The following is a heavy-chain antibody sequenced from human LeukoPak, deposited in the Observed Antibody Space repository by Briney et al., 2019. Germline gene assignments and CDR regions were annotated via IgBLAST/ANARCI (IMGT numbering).Heavy chain of an antibody. D-gene: IGHD3-22*01. CDR2: INPGDGST. V-gene: IGHV1-46*01. CDR1: GYTFTSYY. CDR3: ARYDSGWADY. J-gene: IGHJ4*02. Sequence: ASVKVSCTTSGYTFTSYYIHWVRQAPGQGLEWVGIINPGDGSTTYTQKFQGRVTMTRDTSTSTLYMEVSSLRLEDTAVYYCARYDSGWADYWGQGSLVTVSS.